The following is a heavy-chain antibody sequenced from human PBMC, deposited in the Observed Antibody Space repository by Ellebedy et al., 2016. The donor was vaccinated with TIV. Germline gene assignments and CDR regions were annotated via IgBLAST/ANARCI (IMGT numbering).Heavy chain of an antibody. D-gene: IGHD5-24*01. V-gene: IGHV3-7*01. CDR2: IKQDGSEK. J-gene: IGHJ4*02. Sequence: GGSLRLSCAASGFTFSIYWMSWVRQAPGKGLECVANIKQDGSEKSYVDSVKGRFTVSRDNAKNSLYLQMNSLRAEDTAVYYCARCRYTIMGCSFDYWGQGTLVTASS. CDR1: GFTFSIYW. CDR3: ARCRYTIMGCSFDY.